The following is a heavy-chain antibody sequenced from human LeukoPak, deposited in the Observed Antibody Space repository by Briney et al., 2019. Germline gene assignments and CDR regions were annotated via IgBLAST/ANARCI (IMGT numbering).Heavy chain of an antibody. CDR2: MNPNSGNT. CDR3: ARGRERYGYDY. D-gene: IGHD5-18*01. CDR1: GYTFTGYY. V-gene: IGHV1-8*02. Sequence: GASVKVSCKASGYTFTGYYMHWVRQAPGQGLEWMGWMNPNSGNTGYAQKFQGRVTMTRNTSISTAYMELSSLRSEDTAVYYCARGRERYGYDYWGQGTLVTVSS. J-gene: IGHJ4*02.